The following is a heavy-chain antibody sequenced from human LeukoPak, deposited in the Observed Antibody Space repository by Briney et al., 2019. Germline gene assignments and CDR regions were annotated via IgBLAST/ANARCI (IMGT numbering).Heavy chain of an antibody. CDR3: AREGWSQEAFDI. CDR2: INGDGSSA. V-gene: IGHV3-74*01. D-gene: IGHD3-3*01. CDR1: GFTFNNYW. J-gene: IGHJ3*02. Sequence: PGGSLRLSCAASGFTFNNYWMHWVRQAPGKGLVWVSRINGDGSSASYLESVKGRLTISRDNAKNTLYLQMSSLRVEDTAVYYCAREGWSQEAFDIWGQGTMVTVSS.